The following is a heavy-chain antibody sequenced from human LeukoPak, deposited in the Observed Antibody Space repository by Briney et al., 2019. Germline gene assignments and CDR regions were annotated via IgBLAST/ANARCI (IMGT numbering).Heavy chain of an antibody. CDR1: GFSLSTSGVG. D-gene: IGHD6-19*01. J-gene: IGHJ5*02. CDR2: IYWDNDK. Sequence: SGPTLVNPTQTLTLTCTFSGFSLSTSGVGLGWIRQPPGKALEWLALIYWDNDKRYSPSLKSRLTITKDTSKNQVVLTMTNMDPVDTATYYCAHRQGYRRDWSVGWFDPWGQGTLVTVSS. V-gene: IGHV2-5*02. CDR3: AHRQGYRRDWSVGWFDP.